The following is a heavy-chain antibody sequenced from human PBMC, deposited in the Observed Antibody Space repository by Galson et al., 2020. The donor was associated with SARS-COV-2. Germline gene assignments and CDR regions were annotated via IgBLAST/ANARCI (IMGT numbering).Heavy chain of an antibody. CDR2: ISSSGSTI. CDR3: AIDPAVIKLRGGSRYFQH. CDR1: GFTFSSYE. Sequence: TGGSLRLSCAASGFTFSSYEMNWVRQAPGKGLEWVSYISSSGSTIYYADSVKGRFTISRDNAKNSLYLQMSSLRAEDTAVYYCAIDPAVIKLRGGSRYFQHWGQGTLVTVSS. J-gene: IGHJ1*01. D-gene: IGHD3-22*01. V-gene: IGHV3-48*03.